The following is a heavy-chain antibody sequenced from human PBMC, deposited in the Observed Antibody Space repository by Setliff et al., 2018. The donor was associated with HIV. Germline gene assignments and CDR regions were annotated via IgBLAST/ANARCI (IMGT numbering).Heavy chain of an antibody. CDR2: IYTSGNTNYNPST. D-gene: IGHD6-19*01. Sequence: NPSETLSLTCTVSGDSISSGGYYWSWIRQPAGQGLEWIGRIYTSGNTNYNPSTNYNPSLKSRINISLETSRNQFSLRVTSVTATDTAVYYCTRQSPVAGSGAFDIWGQGTMVTVSS. CDR1: GDSISSGGYY. CDR3: TRQSPVAGSGAFDI. J-gene: IGHJ3*02. V-gene: IGHV4-61*02.